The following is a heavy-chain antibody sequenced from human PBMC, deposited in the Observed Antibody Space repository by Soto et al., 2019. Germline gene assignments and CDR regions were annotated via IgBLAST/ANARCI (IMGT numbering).Heavy chain of an antibody. J-gene: IGHJ2*01. Sequence: GGSLRLSCAASGFTFSSYGMHWVHQAPGKGLEWVAVIWYDGSNKYYADSVKGRFTISRDNSKNTLYLQMNSLRAEDTAVYYCARDPRNYYDSRVGYFDLWGRGTLVTVSS. CDR3: ARDPRNYYDSRVGYFDL. CDR2: IWYDGSNK. D-gene: IGHD3-22*01. CDR1: GFTFSSYG. V-gene: IGHV3-33*01.